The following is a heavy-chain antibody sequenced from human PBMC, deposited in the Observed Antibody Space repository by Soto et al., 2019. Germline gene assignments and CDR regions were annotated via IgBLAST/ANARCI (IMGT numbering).Heavy chain of an antibody. CDR3: ARAHSSSWYFDY. V-gene: IGHV4-59*01. Sequence: QVQLQVSGPGLVKPSETMSLTCTVSGGSISSYYWSWIRQPPGKGLEWIGYIYYSGSTNYNPSLKSRVTISVDTSKNQFSLKLSSVTAADTAVYYCARAHSSSWYFDYWGQGTLVTVSS. CDR1: GGSISSYY. D-gene: IGHD6-13*01. CDR2: IYYSGST. J-gene: IGHJ4*02.